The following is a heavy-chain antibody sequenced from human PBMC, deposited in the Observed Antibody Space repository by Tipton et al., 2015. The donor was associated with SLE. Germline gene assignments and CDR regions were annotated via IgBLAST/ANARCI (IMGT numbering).Heavy chain of an antibody. J-gene: IGHJ4*02. CDR1: GFSFGRFW. V-gene: IGHV3-7*01. CDR2: MDQEGSEE. CDR3: ARHNTLNGFYDY. D-gene: IGHD3-9*01. Sequence: SLRLSCAASGFSFGRFWMSWVRQAPGKGLECVADMDQEGSEESYGDSVKGRFTMSRDNAKSSMYLQMNSLRVEDTAVYYCARHNTLNGFYDYWGQGGLVTVSS.